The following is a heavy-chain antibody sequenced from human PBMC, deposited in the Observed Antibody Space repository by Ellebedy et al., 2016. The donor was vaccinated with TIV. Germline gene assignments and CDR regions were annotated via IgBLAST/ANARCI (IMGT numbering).Heavy chain of an antibody. CDR1: GGSISSYY. Sequence: GSLRLXXTVSGGSISSYYWSWIRQPPGKGLEWIGEINHSGSTNYNPSLKSRVTISVDTSKNQFSLKLSSVTAADTAVYYCARATDGGMDVWGQGTTVTVSS. CDR3: ARATDGGMDV. V-gene: IGHV4-59*12. J-gene: IGHJ6*02. CDR2: INHSGST. D-gene: IGHD5-12*01.